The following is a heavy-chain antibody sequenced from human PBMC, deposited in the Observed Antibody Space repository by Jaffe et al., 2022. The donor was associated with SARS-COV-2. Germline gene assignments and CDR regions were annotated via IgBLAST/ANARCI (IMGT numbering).Heavy chain of an antibody. J-gene: IGHJ4*02. CDR2: ISYDGSNK. CDR3: AREKGRVRPYSSGSGEIDY. V-gene: IGHV3-30-3*01. Sequence: QVQLVESGGGVVQPGRSLRLSCAASGFTFSSYAMHWVRQAPGKGLEWVAVISYDGSNKYYADSVKGRFTISRDNSKNTLYLQMNSLRAEDTAVYYCAREKGRVRPYSSGSGEIDYWGQGTLVTVSS. D-gene: IGHD6-19*01. CDR1: GFTFSSYA.